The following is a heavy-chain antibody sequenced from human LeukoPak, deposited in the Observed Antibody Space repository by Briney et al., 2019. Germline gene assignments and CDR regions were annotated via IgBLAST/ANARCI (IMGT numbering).Heavy chain of an antibody. D-gene: IGHD4-17*01. Sequence: PGGPLRPSCQAPGLTLSSYDMHWSRKATGKVLKWVSAIGTAGDTYYPGSVKGRFTISRENAKNSLYLQMNSLRAGDTAVYYCARGRHYGDYDYWGQGTLVTVSS. CDR1: GLTLSSYD. V-gene: IGHV3-13*01. J-gene: IGHJ4*02. CDR3: ARGRHYGDYDY. CDR2: IGTAGDT.